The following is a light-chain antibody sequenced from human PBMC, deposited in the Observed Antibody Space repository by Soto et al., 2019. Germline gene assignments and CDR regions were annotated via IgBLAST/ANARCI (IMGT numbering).Light chain of an antibody. CDR2: GAS. CDR3: QQYSSSPKT. Sequence: EIVVTQSLGSLSLSPGERATLSCRASQSVSSSYLAWYQQKPGQAPRLLIYGASSRATGIPDRFSGSGSGTDFTLTICRLEPEDFAVYYSQQYSSSPKTFGPRTKVDIK. V-gene: IGKV3-20*01. J-gene: IGKJ3*01. CDR1: QSVSSSY.